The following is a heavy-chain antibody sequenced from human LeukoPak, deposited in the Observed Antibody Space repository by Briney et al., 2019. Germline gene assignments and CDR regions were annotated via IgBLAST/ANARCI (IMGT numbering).Heavy chain of an antibody. CDR3: ARDLSWIHLWSNPYFDY. J-gene: IGHJ4*02. D-gene: IGHD5-18*01. V-gene: IGHV3-7*01. CDR1: GFTFSSYW. Sequence: GASLRLSCAASGFTFSSYWMSWVRQAPEKGLEWVANIKQDGSEKYYVDSVKGRFTISRDNAKNSLYLQMNSLRAEDTAVYYCARDLSWIHLWSNPYFDYWGQGTLVTVSS. CDR2: IKQDGSEK.